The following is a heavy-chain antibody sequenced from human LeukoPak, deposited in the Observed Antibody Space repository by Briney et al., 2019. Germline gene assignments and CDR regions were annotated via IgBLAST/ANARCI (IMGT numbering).Heavy chain of an antibody. V-gene: IGHV3-66*01. Sequence: GGSLRLSCAASGFTVSSNYMSWVRQAPGKGLEWVSVIYSGGSTYYADSVKGRFTISRDNSKNTLYLQMNSPRAEDTAVYYCARGFLGYGSGSYQKDYWGQGTLVTVSS. J-gene: IGHJ4*02. D-gene: IGHD3-10*01. CDR2: IYSGGST. CDR3: ARGFLGYGSGSYQKDY. CDR1: GFTVSSNY.